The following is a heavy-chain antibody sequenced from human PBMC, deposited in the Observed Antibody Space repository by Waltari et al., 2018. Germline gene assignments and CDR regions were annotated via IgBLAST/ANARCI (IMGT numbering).Heavy chain of an antibody. D-gene: IGHD6-13*01. V-gene: IGHV1-2*02. J-gene: IGHJ3*02. CDR3: ARVGDGGQQLAYDAFDI. Sequence: QVQLVQSGAEVTKPGASVPVSCKASGYTLTGYYMHWVRQDPGQGLEWRGRINPNRGGTNDAKKFQGRVTMTRETSISTAYMELSRLRSDDTAVYYCARVGDGGQQLAYDAFDIWGQGTMVTVSS. CDR1: GYTLTGYY. CDR2: INPNRGGT.